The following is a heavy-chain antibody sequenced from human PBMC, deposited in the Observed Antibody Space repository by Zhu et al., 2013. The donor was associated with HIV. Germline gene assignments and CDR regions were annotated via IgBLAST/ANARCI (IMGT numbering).Heavy chain of an antibody. CDR2: ITAYNGAT. J-gene: IGHJ4*02. D-gene: IGHD2-8*02. V-gene: IGHV1-18*01. CDR1: GYSFATYG. Sequence: QVQLVQSETELRKPGASVKVSCKASGYSFATYGISWVRQAPGQGLEWVGWITAYNGATNSAQRFQGRLTMTTDSSTSTAYMELRSLRSDDTAVYYCARDQGWCNGGACFFVDWGQGTLVTVSS. CDR3: ARDQGWCNGGACFFVD.